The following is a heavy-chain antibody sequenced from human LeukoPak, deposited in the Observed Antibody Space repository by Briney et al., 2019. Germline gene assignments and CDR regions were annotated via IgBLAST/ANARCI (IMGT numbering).Heavy chain of an antibody. D-gene: IGHD3-22*01. CDR1: GGSFSGYY. V-gene: IGHV4-34*01. CDR2: INHSGST. J-gene: IGHJ4*02. Sequence: SETLSLTCAVYGGSFSGYYWSWIRQPPGKGLEWIGEINHSGSTNYNPSLKSRVTISVDTSKNQFSLKLSSVTAADTAVYYCARGGPNYYDSGFDYWGQGTLVTVSS. CDR3: ARGGPNYYDSGFDY.